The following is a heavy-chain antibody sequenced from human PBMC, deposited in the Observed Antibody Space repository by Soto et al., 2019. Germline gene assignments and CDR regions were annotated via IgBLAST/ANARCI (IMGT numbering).Heavy chain of an antibody. D-gene: IGHD2-2*01. CDR2: INPDAGAT. CDR3: ARGDIVLVPASEGNWFDP. V-gene: IGHV1-46*01. CDR1: AYSFTTYH. Sequence: GASVKVSCKASAYSFTTYHIHWVRQAPGQGLEWMGLINPDAGATNYAQRFQGRLRLTRDTSTSTVYMGLRSLRFDDTAVYYCARGDIVLVPASEGNWFDPWGQGTLVTVSS. J-gene: IGHJ5*02.